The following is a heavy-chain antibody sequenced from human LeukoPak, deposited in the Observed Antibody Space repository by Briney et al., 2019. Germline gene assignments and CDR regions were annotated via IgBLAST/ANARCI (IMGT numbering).Heavy chain of an antibody. D-gene: IGHD6-6*01. CDR3: ARGRRYSSSYHYFDY. Sequence: SVKVSCKASGGTFSSYAISWVRQAPGQGLEWMGGIIPIFGTANYAQKFQGRVTITTDESTSTAYMELSSLRSEDTAVYYCARGRRYSSSYHYFDYWGQGTLVTVSS. V-gene: IGHV1-69*05. J-gene: IGHJ4*02. CDR2: IIPIFGTA. CDR1: GGTFSSYA.